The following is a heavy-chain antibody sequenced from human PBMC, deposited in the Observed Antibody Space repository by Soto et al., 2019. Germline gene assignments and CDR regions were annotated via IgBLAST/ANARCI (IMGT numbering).Heavy chain of an antibody. CDR2: IWYDGSNK. CDR3: ARVGSGGGVYYFDY. V-gene: IGHV3-33*01. CDR1: GFTFSSYG. J-gene: IGHJ4*02. Sequence: QVQLVESGGGVVQPGRSLRLSCAASGFTFSSYGMHWVRQAPGKGLEWVAVIWYDGSNKYYADSVKGRFTISRDNSKNTLYLQMNSLGAEDTAVYYCARVGSGGGVYYFDYWGQGTLVTVSS. D-gene: IGHD6-25*01.